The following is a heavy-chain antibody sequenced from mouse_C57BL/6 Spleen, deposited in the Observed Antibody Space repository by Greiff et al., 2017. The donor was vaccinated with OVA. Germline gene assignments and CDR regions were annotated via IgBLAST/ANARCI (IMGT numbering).Heavy chain of an antibody. D-gene: IGHD1-1*01. J-gene: IGHJ3*01. CDR3: TRGEIYYGSTAWFAY. Sequence: EVKVVESGAGLVKPGGSLKLSCAASGFTFSSYAMSWVRQTPEKRLEWVAYISSGGDYIYYADTVKGRFTISRDNARNTLYLQMSSLKSEDTAMYYCTRGEIYYGSTAWFAYWGQGTLVTVSA. V-gene: IGHV5-9-1*02. CDR1: GFTFSSYA. CDR2: ISSGGDYI.